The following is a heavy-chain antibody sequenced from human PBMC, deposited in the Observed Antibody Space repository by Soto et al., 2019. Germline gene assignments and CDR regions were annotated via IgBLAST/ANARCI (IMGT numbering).Heavy chain of an antibody. Sequence: QVQLVQSGAEVKKPGASVKVSCKASGYTFTSYGISWVRQAPGQGLEWVGWISGYDGNTDYAHKFRGRVTMTTDTSTNTANMDRRIMRSDATAVYYGARHTPRWPYWFDPGDQGTPVTASS. CDR2: ISGYDGNT. D-gene: IGHD2-15*01. CDR3: ARHTPRWPYWFDP. V-gene: IGHV1-18*01. J-gene: IGHJ5*02. CDR1: GYTFTSYG.